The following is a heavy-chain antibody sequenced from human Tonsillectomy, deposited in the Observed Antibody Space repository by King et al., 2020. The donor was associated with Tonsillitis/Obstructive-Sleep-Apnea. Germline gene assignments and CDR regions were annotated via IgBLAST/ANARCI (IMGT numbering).Heavy chain of an antibody. Sequence: QLVQSGAEVKKPGASVKVSCKVSGYTLTELSMHWVRQAPGKGLEWMGGFDPEDGETNYAQKFQGRVTMTEDTSTDTAYMALSSLRSEDTAVYYCATTPLSGYYDSSGYYLFYWGQGKLVTVSS. CDR2: FDPEDGET. CDR1: GYTLTELS. J-gene: IGHJ4*02. V-gene: IGHV1-24*01. D-gene: IGHD3-22*01. CDR3: ATTPLSGYYDSSGYYLFY.